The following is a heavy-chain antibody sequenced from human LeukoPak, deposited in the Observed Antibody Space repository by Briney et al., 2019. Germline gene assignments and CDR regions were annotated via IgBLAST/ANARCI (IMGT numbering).Heavy chain of an antibody. Sequence: ASVKVSCKASSYTFTRYGISWVRQAPGQGLEWMGWISGSNGNTNYAQKFLGRVTMTADTSTSTAYMELRSLTSDDTAVYYCARSGRGTYYYFDLWGQGALVTVSS. CDR3: ARSGRGTYYYFDL. J-gene: IGHJ4*02. V-gene: IGHV1-18*01. CDR2: ISGSNGNT. D-gene: IGHD5-12*01. CDR1: SYTFTRYG.